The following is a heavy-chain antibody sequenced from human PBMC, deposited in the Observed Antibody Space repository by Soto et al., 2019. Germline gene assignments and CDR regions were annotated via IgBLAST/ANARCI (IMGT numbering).Heavy chain of an antibody. CDR1: GFTFSIYW. D-gene: IGHD4-17*01. CDR3: ASPTTVTTHWYFDL. CDR2: IKQGGSEK. Sequence: GESLKISCAASGFTFSIYWMSWVRQAPGKGLEWVANIKQGGSEKYYVDSVKGRFTISRDNAKNSLYLQMNSLRAEDTAVYYCASPTTVTTHWYFDLWGPGTLVTVSS. J-gene: IGHJ2*01. V-gene: IGHV3-7*01.